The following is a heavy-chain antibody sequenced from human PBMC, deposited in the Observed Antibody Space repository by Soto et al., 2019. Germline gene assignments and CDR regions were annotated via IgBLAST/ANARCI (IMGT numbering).Heavy chain of an antibody. CDR1: GDSVSSNSAA. V-gene: IGHV6-1*01. J-gene: IGHJ4*02. Sequence: PSQTLSLTCAISGDSVSSNSAAWNWIRQSPSRGLEWLGRTYYRSKWYNDYAVSVKSRITINPDTSKNQFSLQLNSVTPEDTAVYYCARGYIGYHPRTIAAAGTFDYWGQGTLVTVSS. CDR3: ARGYIGYHPRTIAAAGTFDY. D-gene: IGHD6-13*01. CDR2: TYYRSKWYN.